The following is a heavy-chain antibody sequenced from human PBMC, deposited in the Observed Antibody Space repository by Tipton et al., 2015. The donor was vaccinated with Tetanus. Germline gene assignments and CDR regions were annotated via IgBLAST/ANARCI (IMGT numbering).Heavy chain of an antibody. D-gene: IGHD4-11*01. CDR3: ARGPTVTTAHYYYGMDV. CDR2: IIPIFGTI. Sequence: QVQLVQSGAEVKKPGSSVKVSCKTSGGSFSTYITSWVRQAPGQGLEWMGGIIPIFGTITCAQKFQGRVTITADKSTSTAYMQLSSLRSEDTGVYYCARGPTVTTAHYYYGMDVWGQGTTVTVSS. J-gene: IGHJ6*02. CDR1: GGSFSTYI. V-gene: IGHV1-69*06.